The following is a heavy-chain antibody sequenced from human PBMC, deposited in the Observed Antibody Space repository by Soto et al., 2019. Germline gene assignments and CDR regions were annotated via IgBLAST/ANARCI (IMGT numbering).Heavy chain of an antibody. J-gene: IGHJ6*01. Sequence: PGGSLRLSCSASGFTFSSYAMHWVRQAPGKGLEYASAISSNGGSTYYADSVKGRFTISRDNSKNTLYLQMSSLRAEDTAVYYCVKQIAARRFFYYYGMDGWGQGTTVTVSS. CDR1: GFTFSSYA. D-gene: IGHD6-6*01. V-gene: IGHV3-64D*08. CDR2: ISSNGGST. CDR3: VKQIAARRFFYYYGMDG.